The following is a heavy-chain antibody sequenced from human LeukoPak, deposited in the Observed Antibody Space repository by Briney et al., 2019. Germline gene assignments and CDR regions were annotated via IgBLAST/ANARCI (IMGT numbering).Heavy chain of an antibody. V-gene: IGHV5-51*01. Sequence: GESMKISCKGSGYRFTSYWIGWVRQMPGKGLEWMGIIYPADSDTRYSPSFQGQVTISADKSISTAYLQWSTLKASDTAIYYCARYFRPESSSWYYFDYWGQGTLVTVSS. CDR2: IYPADSDT. CDR3: ARYFRPESSSWYYFDY. J-gene: IGHJ4*02. D-gene: IGHD6-13*01. CDR1: GYRFTSYW.